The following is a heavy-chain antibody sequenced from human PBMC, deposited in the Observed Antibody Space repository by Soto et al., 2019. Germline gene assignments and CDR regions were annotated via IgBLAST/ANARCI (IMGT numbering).Heavy chain of an antibody. D-gene: IGHD2-15*01. CDR3: ARGSVVAATLFDY. J-gene: IGHJ4*02. V-gene: IGHV4-31*03. Sequence: QVQLQESGPGLVKPSQTLSLTCTVSGGSISSGGYYWSWIRQHPGKGLEWIGYIYYSGSTYYNPSPKSRVXXSXGXXKNQFSLKLSSVTAADTAVYYCARGSVVAATLFDYWGQGTLVTVSS. CDR1: GGSISSGGYY. CDR2: IYYSGST.